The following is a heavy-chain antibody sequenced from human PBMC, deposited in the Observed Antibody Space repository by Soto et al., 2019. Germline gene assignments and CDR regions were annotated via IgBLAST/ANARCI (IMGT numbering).Heavy chain of an antibody. CDR1: GYTFTSYY. CDR2: VNPSGGST. CDR3: ARDLIYCSGGSCYYYYYMDV. D-gene: IGHD2-15*01. Sequence: QVQLVQSGAEVKKPGASVKVSCKASGYTFTSYYMHWVRQAPGQGLEWMGIVNPSGGSTSYGQKFQGRVTMTRDTSTSTVYMELSSLRSEDTAVYYCARDLIYCSGGSCYYYYYMDVWGKGTTVTVSS. J-gene: IGHJ6*03. V-gene: IGHV1-46*03.